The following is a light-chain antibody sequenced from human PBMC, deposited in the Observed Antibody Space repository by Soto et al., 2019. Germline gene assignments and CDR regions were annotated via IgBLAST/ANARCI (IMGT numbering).Light chain of an antibody. CDR3: SSYAATNNYV. CDR1: SSDVGGYNY. CDR2: EVT. Sequence: QSALTQPPSASGSPGQSVTISCTGTSSDVGGYNYVSWYQQYPGKAPQLIIYEVTKRPSGVPDRFSGSKSGNTASLTVSGLQAEDEADYYCSSYAATNNYVFGSGTKVT. V-gene: IGLV2-8*01. J-gene: IGLJ1*01.